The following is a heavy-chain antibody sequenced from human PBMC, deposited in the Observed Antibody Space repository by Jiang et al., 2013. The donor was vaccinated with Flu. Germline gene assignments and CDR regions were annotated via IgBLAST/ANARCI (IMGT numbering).Heavy chain of an antibody. Sequence: CGAEVKKPGSSVKVSCKASGGTFSSYAISWVRQAPGQGLEWMGGIIPIFGTANYAQKFQGRVTITADESTSTAYMELSSLRSEDTAVYYCARGGGIAAAAPRGGFDPWGQGTLVTV. CDR2: IIPIFGTA. D-gene: IGHD6-13*01. CDR3: ARGGGIAAAAPRGGFDP. J-gene: IGHJ5*02. V-gene: IGHV1-69*01. CDR1: GGTFSSYA.